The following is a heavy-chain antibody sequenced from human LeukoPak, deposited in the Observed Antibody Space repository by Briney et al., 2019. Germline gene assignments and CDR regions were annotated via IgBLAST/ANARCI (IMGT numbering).Heavy chain of an antibody. J-gene: IGHJ5*02. CDR2: ILPMLGRG. D-gene: IGHD3-16*01. V-gene: IGHV1-69*13. Sequence: VKVSCKASGGTFRTTGISWLRQAPGQGPEWMGGILPMLGRGNYPQKFQGRVTISAEESTNTVYMELSGLTSDDTATYYCAKEGGTFNWFDPWGQGTLVTVSS. CDR1: GGTFRTTG. CDR3: AKEGGTFNWFDP.